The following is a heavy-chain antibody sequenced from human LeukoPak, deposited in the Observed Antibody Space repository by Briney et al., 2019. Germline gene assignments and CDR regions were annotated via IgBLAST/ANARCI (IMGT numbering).Heavy chain of an antibody. V-gene: IGHV1-18*01. Sequence: GASVKVSCKASGYTFTSYGFSWVRQAPGQGLEWMGWINTYNGNTNYAQKLQDRVTMTTDTSTSTAYLELRSLRSDDTAVYYCARLSRGWSQGYFDYWGQGALVTVSS. D-gene: IGHD6-19*01. CDR3: ARLSRGWSQGYFDY. CDR2: INTYNGNT. J-gene: IGHJ4*02. CDR1: GYTFTSYG.